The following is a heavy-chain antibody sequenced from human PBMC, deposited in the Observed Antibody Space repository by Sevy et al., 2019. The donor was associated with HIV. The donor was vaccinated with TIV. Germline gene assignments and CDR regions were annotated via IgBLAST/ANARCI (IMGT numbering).Heavy chain of an antibody. CDR2: IYSGGST. CDR1: EFSVTDNY. D-gene: IGHD3-22*01. J-gene: IGHJ6*02. Sequence: GGSLRLSCAASEFSVTDNYMSWVRQAPGKGLEWVSTIYSGGSTFYADSVKGRFTISRDNSKNTLYLHLNSLIAEDTAVYYCARDRYYDASGYYYYYYGFDVWGQGTTVTVSS. V-gene: IGHV3-66*01. CDR3: ARDRYYDASGYYYYYYGFDV.